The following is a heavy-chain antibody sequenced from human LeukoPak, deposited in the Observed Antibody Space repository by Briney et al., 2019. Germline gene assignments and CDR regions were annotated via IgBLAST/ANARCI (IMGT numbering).Heavy chain of an antibody. V-gene: IGHV3-48*01. D-gene: IGHD3-22*01. J-gene: IGHJ3*02. CDR1: GFTFSNYS. CDR2: ISSSSSTM. CDR3: ARDHHRRLYDSQARDTFDI. Sequence: HSGGSLRLSCAASGFTFSNYSMNWVRQAPGKGLEWVSYISSSSSTMYYADSVKGRFSISRDNAKNSLYLQMNSLRAEDTAVYYCARDHHRRLYDSQARDTFDIWGQGTMVTVSS.